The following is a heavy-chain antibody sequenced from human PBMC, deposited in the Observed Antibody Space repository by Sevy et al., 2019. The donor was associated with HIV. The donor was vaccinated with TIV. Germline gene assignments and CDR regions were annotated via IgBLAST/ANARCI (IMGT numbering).Heavy chain of an antibody. CDR1: GFTFSSYS. D-gene: IGHD2-2*01. Sequence: GGSLRLSCAASGFTFSSYSMNWVRHAPGKGLEWVSSISSSSYIYYADSVKGRFTISRDNAKNSLYLQMNSRRGEETAVYYCAREEYCSSTSCFAPFDYWGQGTLVTVSS. CDR2: ISSSSYI. CDR3: AREEYCSSTSCFAPFDY. J-gene: IGHJ4*02. V-gene: IGHV3-21*01.